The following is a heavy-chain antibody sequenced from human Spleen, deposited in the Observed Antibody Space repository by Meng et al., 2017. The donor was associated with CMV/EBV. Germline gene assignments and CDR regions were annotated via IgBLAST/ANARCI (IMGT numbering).Heavy chain of an antibody. D-gene: IGHD1-26*01. CDR2: ISWDGGST. CDR3: AKDREGRENYFDY. J-gene: IGHJ4*02. V-gene: IGHV3-43D*03. Sequence: GESLKISCAASGFTFDDYAMHWVRQAPGKGLEWVSLISWDGGSTYYADSVKGRFTISRDHSKNSLYLQMNSLRAEDTAFYYCAKDREGRENYFDYWGQGTLVTVSS. CDR1: GFTFDDYA.